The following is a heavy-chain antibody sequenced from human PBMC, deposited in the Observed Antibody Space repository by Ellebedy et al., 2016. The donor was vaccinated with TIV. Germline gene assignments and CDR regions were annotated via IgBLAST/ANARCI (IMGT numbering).Heavy chain of an antibody. CDR1: GGPFSGFY. CDR2: ISHSGST. V-gene: IGHV4-34*01. D-gene: IGHD3-3*01. J-gene: IGHJ4*02. CDR3: ASGDFWSGLRGDY. Sequence: SETLSLXCAVYGGPFSGFYWSWIRQPPGKGLEWIGEISHSGSTNYNPSLKSRVTISVDTSKNQFSLKLSSVTAADTAVYYCASGDFWSGLRGDYWGQGTLVTVSS.